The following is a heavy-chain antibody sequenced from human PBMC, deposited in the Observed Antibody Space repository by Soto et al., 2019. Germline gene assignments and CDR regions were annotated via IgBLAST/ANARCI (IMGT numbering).Heavy chain of an antibody. V-gene: IGHV4-59*01. CDR3: TSSSERGF. CDR2: VYRSGTT. CDR1: GGSISSYY. Sequence: PSETLSLTCTVSGGSISSYYWSWIRQSPGKGPEWIGYVYRSGTTNYNPSLEGRVTISLDTSKNQFSLKLNSVTAADTAVYYCTSSSERGFWGQGTLVTVSS. J-gene: IGHJ4*02.